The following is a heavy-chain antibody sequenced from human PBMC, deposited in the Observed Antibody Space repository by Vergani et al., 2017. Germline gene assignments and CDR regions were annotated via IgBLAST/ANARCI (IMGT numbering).Heavy chain of an antibody. D-gene: IGHD4-11*01. Sequence: EVQLVQSGAEVKKPGESLRISCKGSGYSFTSYWISWVRQMPGKGLEWMGRSDPSDSYTNYSPSFQGHVTISAAKSISTAYLQWSSLKASDTAMYYCARPAGYDYSYYYGMDVWGQGTTVTVSS. CDR1: GYSFTSYW. CDR2: SDPSDSYT. V-gene: IGHV5-10-1*01. J-gene: IGHJ6*02. CDR3: ARPAGYDYSYYYGMDV.